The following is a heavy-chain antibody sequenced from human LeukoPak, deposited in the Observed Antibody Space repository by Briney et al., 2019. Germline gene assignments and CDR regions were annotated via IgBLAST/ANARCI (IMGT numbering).Heavy chain of an antibody. V-gene: IGHV4-30-4*01. Sequence: SETLSPTCTVSGGSISSGDYYRSWIRQPPGKGLEWIGYIYYSGSTYYNPSLKSRVTISVDTSKNQFSLKLSSVTAADTAVYYCARGGEGYDYWGQGTLVTVSS. CDR2: IYYSGST. CDR1: GGSISSGDYY. CDR3: ARGGEGYDY. J-gene: IGHJ4*02. D-gene: IGHD3-22*01.